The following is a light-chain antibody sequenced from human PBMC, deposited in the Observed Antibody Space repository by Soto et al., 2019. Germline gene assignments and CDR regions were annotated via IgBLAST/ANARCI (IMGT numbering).Light chain of an antibody. CDR2: GNH. Sequence: QSVLTQPPSASGTPGQRVTISCSGSSSNIMSNTVNWYQVLPGTAPKVLIQGNHQRPSGVPARFSGSKSGTSASLAISGLQSEDEADYYCSSYATGSTRVFGGGTKVTVL. CDR1: SSNIMSNT. CDR3: SSYATGSTRV. J-gene: IGLJ3*02. V-gene: IGLV1-44*01.